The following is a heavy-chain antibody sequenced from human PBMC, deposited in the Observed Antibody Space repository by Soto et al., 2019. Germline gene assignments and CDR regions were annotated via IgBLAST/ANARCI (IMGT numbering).Heavy chain of an antibody. CDR3: ARGPRLIQLWTDWYFDL. V-gene: IGHV1-69*06. CDR2: IIPIFGTA. Sequence: QVQLVQSGAEVKKPGSSVKVSCKASGGTFSSYAISWVRQAPGQGLEWMGGIIPIFGTANYAQKFQGRVTITADKSTRTAYMELSSLRSEDTAVYYCARGPRLIQLWTDWYFDLWGRGTLVTVSS. D-gene: IGHD5-18*01. CDR1: GGTFSSYA. J-gene: IGHJ2*01.